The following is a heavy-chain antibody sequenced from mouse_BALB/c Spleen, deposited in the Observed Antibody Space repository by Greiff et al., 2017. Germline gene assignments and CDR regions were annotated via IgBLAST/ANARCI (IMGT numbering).Heavy chain of an antibody. D-gene: IGHD1-1*01. J-gene: IGHJ2*01. CDR3: ARGPLHGSSYGY. CDR1: GYTFTSYW. V-gene: IGHV1-87*01. CDR2: IYPGDGDT. Sequence: QVQLQQSGAELARPGASVKLSCKASGYTFTSYWMQWVKQRPGQGLEWIGAIYPGDGDTRYTQKFKGKATLTADKSSSTAYMKLSSLASEDSAVYYCARGPLHGSSYGYWGQGTTLTVSS.